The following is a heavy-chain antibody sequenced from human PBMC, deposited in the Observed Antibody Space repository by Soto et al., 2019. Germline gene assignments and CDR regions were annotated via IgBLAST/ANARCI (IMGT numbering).Heavy chain of an antibody. J-gene: IGHJ3*02. V-gene: IGHV1-2*02. Sequence: ASVKVSCKASGYTFTGYYMYWVRQAPGQGLEWMGWINPNSGGTNYAQKFQGRVNMTRDTSISTAYMELSRLRSDDTAVYYCARDEDCSSTSCHFAFDIWGQGTMVTVSS. CDR2: INPNSGGT. D-gene: IGHD2-2*01. CDR3: ARDEDCSSTSCHFAFDI. CDR1: GYTFTGYY.